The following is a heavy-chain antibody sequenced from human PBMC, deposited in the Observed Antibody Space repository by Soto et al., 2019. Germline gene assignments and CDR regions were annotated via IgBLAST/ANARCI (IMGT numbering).Heavy chain of an antibody. CDR2: IYTSGST. V-gene: IGHV4-4*07. D-gene: IGHD1-26*01. CDR1: GGSISSYY. J-gene: IGHJ5*02. CDR3: ARCIVGATGGVFDP. Sequence: QVQLQESGPGLVKPSETLSLTCTVSGGSISSYYWSWIRQPAGKGLEWIGRIYTSGSTNYNPSLKSRGTMAGDTAKNQFPLKLSSVTAADTAVYYCARCIVGATGGVFDPWGQGTLVTVSS.